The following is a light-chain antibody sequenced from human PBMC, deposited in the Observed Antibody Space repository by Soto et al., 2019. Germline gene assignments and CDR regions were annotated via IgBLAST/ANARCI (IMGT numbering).Light chain of an antibody. J-gene: IGKJ1*01. CDR1: QTVGNNY. Sequence: EIVLTQSPGTLSLSPGERATLSCRASQTVGNNYLDWYQQKPGQAPRLLIYGASSRATVIPDRFSVSGSGTDFNLTISRLEPEDFAVYYCRQYAPAPRTFGQGTKVESK. CDR2: GAS. CDR3: RQYAPAPRT. V-gene: IGKV3-20*01.